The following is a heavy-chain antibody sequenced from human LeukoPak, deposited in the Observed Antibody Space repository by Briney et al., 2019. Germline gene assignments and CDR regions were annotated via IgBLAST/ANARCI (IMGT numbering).Heavy chain of an antibody. CDR3: AKGQQLVRFFGNDY. CDR2: ISPGGGTT. J-gene: IGHJ4*02. D-gene: IGHD6-13*01. V-gene: IGHV3-23*01. Sequence: GGSLRLSCAVSGFAFGSEAMSWVRQSPARGLEWVASISPGGGTTYYADSVKGRFTISRDNSKNTLYLQMNSLRAEDTAVYYCAKGQQLVRFFGNDYWGQGTLVTVSS. CDR1: GFAFGSEA.